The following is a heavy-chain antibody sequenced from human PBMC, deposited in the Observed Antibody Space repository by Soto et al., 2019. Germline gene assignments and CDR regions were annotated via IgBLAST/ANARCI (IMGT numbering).Heavy chain of an antibody. CDR2: ISYDGSNK. V-gene: IGHV3-30-3*01. D-gene: IGHD6-13*01. Sequence: PGGSLRLSCAASGFTFSSYAMHWVRQAPGKGLEWVAVISYDGSNKYYADSVKGRFTISRDNSKNTLYLQMNSLRAEDTAVYYCAREKQLVFDYYYYYGMDVWGQGTTVTVSS. CDR1: GFTFSSYA. CDR3: AREKQLVFDYYYYYGMDV. J-gene: IGHJ6*02.